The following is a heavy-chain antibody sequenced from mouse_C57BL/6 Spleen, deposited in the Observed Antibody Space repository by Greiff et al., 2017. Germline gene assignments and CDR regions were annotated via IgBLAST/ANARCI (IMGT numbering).Heavy chain of an antibody. CDR3: ARRDYYGSRNYYAMDY. V-gene: IGHV1-64*01. CDR1: GYTFTSYW. Sequence: VKLQQPGAELVKPGASVKLSCKASGYTFTSYWMHWVKQRPGQGLEWIGMIHPNSGSTNYNEKFKSKATLTVDKSSSTAYMQLSSLTSEDSAVYYCARRDYYGSRNYYAMDYWGQGTSVTVSS. J-gene: IGHJ4*01. D-gene: IGHD1-1*01. CDR2: IHPNSGST.